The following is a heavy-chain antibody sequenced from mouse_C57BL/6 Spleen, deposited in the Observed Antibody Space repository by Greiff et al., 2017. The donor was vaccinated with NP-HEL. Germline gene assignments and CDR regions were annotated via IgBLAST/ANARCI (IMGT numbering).Heavy chain of an antibody. V-gene: IGHV5-9-1*02. CDR1: GFTFSSYA. D-gene: IGHD2-3*01. CDR2: ISSGGDYI. Sequence: EVNVVESGEGLVKPGGSLKLSCAASGFTFSSYAMSWVRQTPEKRLEWVAYISSGGDYIYYADTVKGRFTISRDNARNTLYLQMSSLKSEDTAMYYCTRPDGYYGYFDVWGTGTTVTVSS. J-gene: IGHJ1*03. CDR3: TRPDGYYGYFDV.